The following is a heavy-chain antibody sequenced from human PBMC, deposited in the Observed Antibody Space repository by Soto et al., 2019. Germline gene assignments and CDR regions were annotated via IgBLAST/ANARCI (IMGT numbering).Heavy chain of an antibody. J-gene: IGHJ5*02. CDR1: GGSISSGGYY. CDR2: IYYSGST. D-gene: IGHD3-22*01. CDR3: ARASIRRDYDSSGYNAETNNGFDH. Sequence: SETVSLTCTASGGSISSGGYYWSWIRQHPGKGLEWIGYIYYSGSTYYNPSLKSRVTISVDTSKNQFSLKLSSVTAADTAVYYCARASIRRDYDSSGYNAETNNGFDHWGQGTLVTVSS. V-gene: IGHV4-31*03.